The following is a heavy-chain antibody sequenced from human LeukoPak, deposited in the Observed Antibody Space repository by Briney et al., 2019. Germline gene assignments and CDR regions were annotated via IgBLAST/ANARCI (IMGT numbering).Heavy chain of an antibody. J-gene: IGHJ3*02. V-gene: IGHV4-59*08. CDR3: VRHQWVPAFDI. CDR2: IYYSGST. Sequence: PSETLSLTCTVSGGSISSYYWSWIRQPPGKGLEWIGYIYYSGSTNYNPSLKSRVTISIDTSKNQFSLKLSSVTASDTAVYYCVRHQWVPAFDIWGQGTMVTVSS. D-gene: IGHD1-26*01. CDR1: GGSISSYY.